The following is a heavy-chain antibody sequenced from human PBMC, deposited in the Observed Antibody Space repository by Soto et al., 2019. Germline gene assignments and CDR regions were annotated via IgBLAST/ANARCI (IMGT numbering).Heavy chain of an antibody. Sequence: PSETLSLTCTVSVVSITSHDWTLIRQPPGKGLECIGNVHYSGSTHSTPSLKSRVIISLDTSENQSSLKLNSVTAADTAVDYCTGGGSGHTFDYWGRGTMVTVSS. CDR2: VHYSGST. CDR3: TGGGSGHTFDY. V-gene: IGHV4-59*11. J-gene: IGHJ4*02. CDR1: VVSITSHD. D-gene: IGHD2-15*01.